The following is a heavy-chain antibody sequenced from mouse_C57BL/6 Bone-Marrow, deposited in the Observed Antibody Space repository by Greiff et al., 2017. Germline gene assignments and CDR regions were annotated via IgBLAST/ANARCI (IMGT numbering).Heavy chain of an antibody. V-gene: IGHV7-3*01. CDR3: ARYIYYGNYEAMDY. CDR1: GFTFTDYY. CDR2: IRNKANGYTT. J-gene: IGHJ4*01. D-gene: IGHD2-1*01. Sequence: EVQLVESGGGLVQPGGSLSLSCAASGFTFTDYYMSWVRQPPGKALEWLGFIRNKANGYTTEYSASVKGRFTISRDNSQSILYLQMNALRAEDSATYYCARYIYYGNYEAMDYWGQGTSVTDSS.